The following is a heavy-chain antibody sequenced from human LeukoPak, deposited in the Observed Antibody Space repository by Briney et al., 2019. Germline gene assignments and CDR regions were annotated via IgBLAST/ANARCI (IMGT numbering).Heavy chain of an antibody. Sequence: GGSLRLSCVASGFTFRSYGMHWVRQAPGKGLEWVALISYDGRNKYYVDSVKGRFTISRDNSKNTLYLQMNSLRAEDAAVYYCAKDIEAGYSSSWTIEYWGQGTLVTVSS. CDR3: AKDIEAGYSSSWTIEY. J-gene: IGHJ4*02. CDR2: ISYDGRNK. D-gene: IGHD6-13*01. V-gene: IGHV3-30*18. CDR1: GFTFRSYG.